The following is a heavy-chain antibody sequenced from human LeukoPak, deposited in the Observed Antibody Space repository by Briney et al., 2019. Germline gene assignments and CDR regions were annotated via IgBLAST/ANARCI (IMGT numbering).Heavy chain of an antibody. V-gene: IGHV3-33*01. CDR3: ARRGGSGSYYFDY. CDR2: IWYDGSNK. J-gene: IGHJ4*02. D-gene: IGHD3-10*01. CDR1: GFTFSSYG. Sequence: PGRSLRLSCAASGFTFSSYGMHWVRQAPGKGLEWVAVIWYDGSNKYYADSVKGRFTISRDNSKNTLYLQMNSLRAEDTAVYYCARRGGSGSYYFDYWGQGTLVTVSS.